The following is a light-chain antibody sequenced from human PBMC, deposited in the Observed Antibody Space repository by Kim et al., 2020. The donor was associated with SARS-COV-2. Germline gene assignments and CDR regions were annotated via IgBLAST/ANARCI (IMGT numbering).Light chain of an antibody. CDR2: AKN. Sequence: SSELTQDPAVSVALGQTVRITCQGDSLRSYYASWYQQKPGQAPVLVIYAKNNRPSGIPDRFSGSSSGNTASLTITGAQAEDEADYYCNSRDSSGNPHVVFGGGTQLTVL. V-gene: IGLV3-19*01. CDR3: NSRDSSGNPHVV. J-gene: IGLJ2*01. CDR1: SLRSYY.